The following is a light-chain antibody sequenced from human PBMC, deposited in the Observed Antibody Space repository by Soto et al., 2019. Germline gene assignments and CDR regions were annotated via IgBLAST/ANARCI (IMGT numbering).Light chain of an antibody. Sequence: DIQLPQSPSSVSASVGDRVTITCRASQGMSSWLAWFQQKPGKATTLLIYAASSLQSGVPSRFSGSGSGTDFTRTISSLQPEDFATDDCQQTNFCPWTFGHGTKV. V-gene: IGKV1-12*02. CDR2: AAS. J-gene: IGKJ1*01. CDR1: QGMSSW. CDR3: QQTNFCPWT.